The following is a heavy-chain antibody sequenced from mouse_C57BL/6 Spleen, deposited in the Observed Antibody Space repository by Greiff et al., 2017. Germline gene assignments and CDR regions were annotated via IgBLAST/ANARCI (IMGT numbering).Heavy chain of an antibody. CDR2: IDPETGGT. CDR1: GYTFTDYE. Sequence: QVQLKESGAELVRPGASVTLSCKASGYTFTDYEMHWVKQTPVHGLEWIGAIDPETGGTAYNQKFKGKAILTADKSSSTAYMELRSLTSEYSAVXYCTRRQLRLRPLDYWGQGTTLTVSS. V-gene: IGHV1-15*01. D-gene: IGHD3-2*02. CDR3: TRRQLRLRPLDY. J-gene: IGHJ2*01.